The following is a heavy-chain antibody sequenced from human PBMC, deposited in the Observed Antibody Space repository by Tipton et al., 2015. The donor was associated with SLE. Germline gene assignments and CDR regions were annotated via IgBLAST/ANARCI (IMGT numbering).Heavy chain of an antibody. Sequence: TLSLTCAVSGDSFSSDGYSWSWIRQPPGKGLEWIGNIHRTGGTYYNPSLRSRVIISLDRSKHQFSLKLNSVTAADTAVYYCARKTHVWSGSPFDYWGQGTLVTVSS. J-gene: IGHJ4*02. CDR1: GDSFSSDGYS. CDR3: ARKTHVWSGSPFDY. V-gene: IGHV4-30-2*01. CDR2: IHRTGGT. D-gene: IGHD3-3*01.